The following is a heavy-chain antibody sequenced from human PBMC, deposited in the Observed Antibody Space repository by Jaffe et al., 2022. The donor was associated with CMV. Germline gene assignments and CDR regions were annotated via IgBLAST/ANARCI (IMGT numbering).Heavy chain of an antibody. J-gene: IGHJ6*03. D-gene: IGHD2-15*01. CDR3: ARQVEYCSGGSCYSEWGFYYYYYMDV. CDR1: GGSISSSNW. CDR2: IYHSGST. Sequence: QVQLQESGPGLVKPSGTLSLTCAVSGGSISSSNWWSWVRQPPGKGLEWIGEIYHSGSTNYNPSLKSRVTISVDKSKNQFSLKLSSVTAADTAVYYCARQVEYCSGGSCYSEWGFYYYYYMDVWGKGTTVTVSS. V-gene: IGHV4-4*02.